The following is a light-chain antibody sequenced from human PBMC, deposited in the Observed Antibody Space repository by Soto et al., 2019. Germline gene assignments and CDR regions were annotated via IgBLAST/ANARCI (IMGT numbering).Light chain of an antibody. J-gene: IGLJ2*01. CDR3: SSYAGSNKLL. CDR1: SSDVGGYNY. CDR2: EVS. V-gene: IGLV2-8*01. Sequence: QSALTQPPSASGSPGQSVTISCTGTSSDVGGYNYVSWYQLHPGKAPRLMISEVSQRPSGVPDRFSGSKSGNTASLTVSWLQPEDEADYYCSSYAGSNKLLFGGGTKLTVL.